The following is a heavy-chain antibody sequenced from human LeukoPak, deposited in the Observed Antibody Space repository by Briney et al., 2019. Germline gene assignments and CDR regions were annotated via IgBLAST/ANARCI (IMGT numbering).Heavy chain of an antibody. Sequence: PSETLSLTCTVSGYSISSGYYWGWIRQPPGKGLEWIGSIYHSGSTHYNPSLKSRVTISVDTSKNQFSLKLSSVTAADTAVYYCARVPQYYDILTGSATDAFDIWGQGTMVTVSS. J-gene: IGHJ3*02. CDR1: GYSISSGYY. V-gene: IGHV4-38-2*02. CDR3: ARVPQYYDILTGSATDAFDI. D-gene: IGHD3-9*01. CDR2: IYHSGST.